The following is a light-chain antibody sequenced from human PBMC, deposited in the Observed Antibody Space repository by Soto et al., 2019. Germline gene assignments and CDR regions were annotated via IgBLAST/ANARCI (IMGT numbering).Light chain of an antibody. CDR3: QSYDTSLSGAWV. J-gene: IGLJ3*02. CDR1: PSNIGAGFD. CDR2: GTT. V-gene: IGLV1-40*01. Sequence: QSVLTQPPSVSGAPGQRITISCTGSPSNIGAGFDVHWYQQFPGTAPKLLIYGTTSRPSGVPDRFSGSQSGTSASLAITRLQAGDEADYYCQSYDTSLSGAWVFGGGTKLTVL.